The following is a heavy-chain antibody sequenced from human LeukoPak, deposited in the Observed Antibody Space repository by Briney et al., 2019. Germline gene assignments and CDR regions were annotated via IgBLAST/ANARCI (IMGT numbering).Heavy chain of an antibody. CDR1: GGSISSSSYY. D-gene: IGHD3-10*01. Sequence: SETLSLTCTVSGGSISSSSYYWGWIRQPPGKGLEWIGSIYYSGSTYYNPSLKSRVTISVDTSKNQFSLKLSSVTAADTAVYYCARLIPYGSGTYPFDFWGQGTLVTVSS. CDR2: IYYSGST. V-gene: IGHV4-39*07. CDR3: ARLIPYGSGTYPFDF. J-gene: IGHJ5*01.